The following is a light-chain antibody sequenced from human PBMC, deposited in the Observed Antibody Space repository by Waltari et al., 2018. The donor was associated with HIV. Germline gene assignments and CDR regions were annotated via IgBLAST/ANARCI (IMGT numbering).Light chain of an antibody. CDR3: YSTDSSGNPL. V-gene: IGLV3-10*01. Sequence: SYELTQPPSVSVSPGQTARITCSGDALPTKYAYWYQQKSGPAPMLVIYEDSKRPSEIPERFSGSSSGTMATLTISGAQVEDEADYYCYSTDSSGNPLFGGGTKLTVL. J-gene: IGLJ2*01. CDR1: ALPTKY. CDR2: EDS.